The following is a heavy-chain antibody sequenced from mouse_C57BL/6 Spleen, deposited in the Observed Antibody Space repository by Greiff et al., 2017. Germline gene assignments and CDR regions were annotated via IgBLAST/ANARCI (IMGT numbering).Heavy chain of an antibody. J-gene: IGHJ1*03. CDR3: ARGGGDWYVDV. CDR1: GYNFTSYD. V-gene: IGHV1-85*01. Sequence: QVQLKQSGPELVKPGASVKLSCKASGYNFTSYDINWVKQRPGQGLAWIGWIYPRDGSTKNNETFKGKGTLTVATSSSTAYMELHSLTSEDSAVYFCARGGGDWYVDVWGTGTTVTVSS. CDR2: IYPRDGST.